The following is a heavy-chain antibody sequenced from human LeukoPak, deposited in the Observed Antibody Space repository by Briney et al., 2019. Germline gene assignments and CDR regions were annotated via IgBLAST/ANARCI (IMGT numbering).Heavy chain of an antibody. J-gene: IGHJ4*02. Sequence: GGSLRLSCAASGFTFSSYAMHWVRQAPGKGLEWVAVISYDGSNKYYADSVKGRFTISRDNSKNTLYLQMNSLRAEDTAVYYCAKARNRVGATIDYWGQGTLVTVSS. V-gene: IGHV3-30*04. D-gene: IGHD1-26*01. CDR3: AKARNRVGATIDY. CDR2: ISYDGSNK. CDR1: GFTFSSYA.